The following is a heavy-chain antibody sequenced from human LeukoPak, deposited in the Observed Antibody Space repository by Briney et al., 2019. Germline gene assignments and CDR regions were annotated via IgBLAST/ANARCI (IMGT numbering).Heavy chain of an antibody. J-gene: IGHJ4*02. Sequence: ASVKVSCKTSGYKLDTHGITRVRQAPGQGLERMGWISGYNDNTKYAQNFQDRVSMSTDKSTNSACMELRSLTSDDTAVCYCTRDAASIFGVISGAREFDFWGQGTLVTVSS. CDR3: TRDAASIFGVISGAREFDF. CDR1: GYKLDTHG. V-gene: IGHV1-18*01. CDR2: ISGYNDNT. D-gene: IGHD3-3*01.